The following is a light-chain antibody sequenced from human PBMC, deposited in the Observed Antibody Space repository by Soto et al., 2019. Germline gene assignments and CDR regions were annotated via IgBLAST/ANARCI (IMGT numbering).Light chain of an antibody. CDR1: QGISSA. V-gene: IGKV1-13*02. Sequence: AIQLTQSPSSLSASVGDRVTITCRASQGISSALAWYQQKPGKAPKLLIYDASSLESGVPSRFSGSGSGTDFTLTISSLQSEDFATYYCQQFNSYPLFGGGTKVEIK. CDR2: DAS. J-gene: IGKJ4*01. CDR3: QQFNSYPL.